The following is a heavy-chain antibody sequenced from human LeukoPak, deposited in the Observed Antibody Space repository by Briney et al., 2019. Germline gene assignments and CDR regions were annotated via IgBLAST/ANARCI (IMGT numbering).Heavy chain of an antibody. D-gene: IGHD1-26*01. V-gene: IGHV4-59*01. CDR3: ARGQWELLQPYDY. J-gene: IGHJ4*02. Sequence: SETLSLTCTVAAGSIRSYYWGWIRQPPGKGMGWMGFIYFSGSTNYNPSRKSRATISVDTSKNQFYLKLSSVTAADTAVYYCARGQWELLQPYDYWGQGTLVTVSS. CDR2: IYFSGST. CDR1: AGSIRSYY.